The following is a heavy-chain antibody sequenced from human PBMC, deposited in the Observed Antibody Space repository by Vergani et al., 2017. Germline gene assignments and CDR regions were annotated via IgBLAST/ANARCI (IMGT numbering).Heavy chain of an antibody. V-gene: IGHV6-1*01. D-gene: IGHD3-22*01. CDR1: GDSVSSNSAA. J-gene: IGHJ3*02. Sequence: QVQLQQSDPGLVKPSQTLSLTCAISGDSVSSNSAAWNWIRQSPSRGLEWLGSTYYRSKWYNDYAVSVKSRITINPNTSKNQFSLQLNSVTPEDTAVYYCARDDGDSSGYYSLDAFDIWGQGTMVTVSS. CDR2: TYYRSKWYN. CDR3: ARDDGDSSGYYSLDAFDI.